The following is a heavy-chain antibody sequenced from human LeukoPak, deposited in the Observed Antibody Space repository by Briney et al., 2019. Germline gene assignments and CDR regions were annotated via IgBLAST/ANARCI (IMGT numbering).Heavy chain of an antibody. J-gene: IGHJ4*02. Sequence: GGALRLSCAQSGVTFCSYAMCGGCHAPRGGRWGVSAISGSGGRTYNADFVTDRSTISRDNSKSTIYLQMNSLRAEDTAVYYCAKALIVVVPAAKDRGDYWGQGTLVTVSS. CDR3: AKALIVVVPAAKDRGDY. CDR2: ISGSGGRT. CDR1: GVTFCSYA. D-gene: IGHD2-2*01. V-gene: IGHV3-23*01.